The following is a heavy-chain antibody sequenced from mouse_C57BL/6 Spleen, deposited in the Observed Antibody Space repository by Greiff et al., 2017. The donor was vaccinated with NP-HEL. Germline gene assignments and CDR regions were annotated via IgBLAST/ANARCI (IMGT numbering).Heavy chain of an antibody. D-gene: IGHD1-1*01. CDR1: GYTFTSYW. CDR2: IDPNSGGT. V-gene: IGHV1-72*01. CDR3: ARFVTTVVATRYYAMDY. Sequence: QVQLQQSGAELVKPGASVKLSCKASGYTFTSYWMHWVKQRPGRGLEWIGRIDPNSGGTKYNEKFKSKATLTVDKPSSTAYMQLSSLTSEDSAVYYCARFVTTVVATRYYAMDYWGQGTSVTVSS. J-gene: IGHJ4*01.